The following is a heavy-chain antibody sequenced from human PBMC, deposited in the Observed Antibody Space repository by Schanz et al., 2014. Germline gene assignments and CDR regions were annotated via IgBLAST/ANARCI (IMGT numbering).Heavy chain of an antibody. CDR1: GYTFTSYG. CDR3: ARDAADFYDILTEEDY. V-gene: IGHV1-18*01. Sequence: QVQLVQSGAEVKKPGASVKVSCKASGYTFTSYGISWVRQAPGQGLEWMGWISVYNHNKEYDQKFQGRVTTTTDTSTSTAYMALTDLRSDDTAVYYCARDAADFYDILTEEDYWGQGTLVTVSS. D-gene: IGHD3-9*01. CDR2: ISVYNHNK. J-gene: IGHJ4*02.